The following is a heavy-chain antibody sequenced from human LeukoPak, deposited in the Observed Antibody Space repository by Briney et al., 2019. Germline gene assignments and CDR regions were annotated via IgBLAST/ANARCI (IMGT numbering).Heavy chain of an antibody. V-gene: IGHV3-33*01. CDR2: IWYDGSKT. D-gene: IGHD2-2*01. CDR3: ARDDCSTTPCYAY. J-gene: IGHJ4*02. CDR1: GFTFTNYG. Sequence: GGSLGLSCTTSGFTFTNYGINWVRQAPGKGLEWVAAIWYDGSKTSYTDSVKGRFTVSRDISKNTVYLQMNGLKAEDTAVYYCARDDCSTTPCYAYWGQGTLITVSS.